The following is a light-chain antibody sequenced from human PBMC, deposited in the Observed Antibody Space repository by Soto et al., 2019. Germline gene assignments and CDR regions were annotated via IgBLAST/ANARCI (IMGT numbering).Light chain of an antibody. CDR2: AAS. CDR3: QQSYSTPSLT. CDR1: QSIDKY. V-gene: IGKV1-39*01. Sequence: DIQMTQSPSSLSASVGDRVTITCRASQSIDKYLNWYQQKPGKGPNLLIYAASNLRTGVPSRFSGSGSRTDFTLIISSLLPEDFATYFCQQSYSTPSLTFGGGTKVEIK. J-gene: IGKJ4*01.